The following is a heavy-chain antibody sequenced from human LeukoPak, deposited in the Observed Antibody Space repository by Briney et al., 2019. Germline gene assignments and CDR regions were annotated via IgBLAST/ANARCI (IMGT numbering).Heavy chain of an antibody. Sequence: ASVKVSCKASGYTFTGYYMHWVRQAPGQGLEWMGWINPNSGGTNYAQKFQGRVTMTRDMSTSTVYMELSSLRSEDTAVYYCARDIPDSSGWRYFDYWGQGTLVTVSS. CDR2: INPNSGGT. J-gene: IGHJ4*02. V-gene: IGHV1-2*02. CDR1: GYTFTGYY. CDR3: ARDIPDSSGWRYFDY. D-gene: IGHD6-25*01.